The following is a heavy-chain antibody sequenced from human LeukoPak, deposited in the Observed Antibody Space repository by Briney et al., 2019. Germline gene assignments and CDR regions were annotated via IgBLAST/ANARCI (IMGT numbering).Heavy chain of an antibody. J-gene: IGHJ6*02. CDR1: GGSISSYY. Sequence: SETLSLTCTVSGGSISSYYWSWIRQPPGKGLEWIGYIYYSGSTNYNPSLKSRVTISVDTSKNQFSLKLSSVTAADTAVYYCARELRYPDYYYYGMDVWGQGTTVTVSS. CDR3: ARELRYPDYYYYGMDV. CDR2: IYYSGST. D-gene: IGHD3-9*01. V-gene: IGHV4-59*01.